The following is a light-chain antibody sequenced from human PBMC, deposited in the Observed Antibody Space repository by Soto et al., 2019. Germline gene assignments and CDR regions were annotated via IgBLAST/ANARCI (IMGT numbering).Light chain of an antibody. CDR3: QQYGSSPLT. CDR1: QSVRNNN. V-gene: IGKV3-20*01. J-gene: IGKJ4*01. CDR2: GAS. Sequence: EIVLTQSPGTLSLSPGERATLSCRASQSVRNNNLAWYQQKPGQAPRFLIYGASSRATGIPDRFSGSGSGTYFTLTISRREPEDFAVYYCQQYGSSPLTFGGGTKVEIK.